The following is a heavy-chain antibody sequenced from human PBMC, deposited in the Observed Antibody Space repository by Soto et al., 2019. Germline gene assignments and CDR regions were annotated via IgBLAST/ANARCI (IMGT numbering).Heavy chain of an antibody. CDR1: GFTISSYG. J-gene: IGHJ4*02. CDR2: IKEDGSEK. V-gene: IGHV3-7*01. CDR3: ARAPDIGATGTQHY. D-gene: IGHD6-13*01. Sequence: PGGSLRLSCAASGFTISSYGMNWVRQAPGKGLEWVANIKEDGSEKYYVDSVKGRFTISRDNAKNSLYLQMNSLRVEDTAVYYCARAPDIGATGTQHYWGQGALVNVSS.